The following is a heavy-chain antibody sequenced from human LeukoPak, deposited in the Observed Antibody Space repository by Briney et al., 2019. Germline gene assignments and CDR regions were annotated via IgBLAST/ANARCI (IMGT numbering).Heavy chain of an antibody. CDR2: IYPGDSDT. J-gene: IGHJ6*03. D-gene: IGHD6-13*01. CDR1: GYSFTSYW. CDR3: ARHLAAAGTNYYYYMDV. V-gene: IGHV5-51*01. Sequence: GESLKISCKGSGYSFTSYWIGWVRQMPGKGLEWMGIIYPGDSDTRYSPSFQGQVTISADKSISTAYLQWSSLKASDTAMYYCARHLAAAGTNYYYYMDVWGKGTTVTVSS.